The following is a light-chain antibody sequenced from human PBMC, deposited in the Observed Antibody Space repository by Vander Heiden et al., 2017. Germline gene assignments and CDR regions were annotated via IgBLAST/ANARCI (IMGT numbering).Light chain of an antibody. CDR3: QSYDSSSHVV. CDR1: SGSSDSNY. J-gene: IGLJ2*01. Sequence: NLMLTHPHPESEFSGQTVTISCTGSSGSSDSNYGQWCQQRPGSAPTTVIYEDNQRPSGVPDRLSGSIDSSSNSASLTITGLKTEDEADYYCQSYDSSSHVVFGGGTKLTVL. CDR2: EDN. V-gene: IGLV6-57*02.